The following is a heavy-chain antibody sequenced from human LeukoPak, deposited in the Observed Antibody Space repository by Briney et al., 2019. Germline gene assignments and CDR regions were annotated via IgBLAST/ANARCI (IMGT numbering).Heavy chain of an antibody. D-gene: IGHD1-26*01. CDR2: ITSSGSHI. CDR3: ARDPYSGAYGSDYYYYMDV. CDR1: GFTFSSYN. J-gene: IGHJ6*03. V-gene: IGHV3-21*01. Sequence: PGGSLRLSCAASGFTFSSYNMNWARLAPGKGLEWVSSITSSGSHIFYADSVKGRFTISRDNADNSLYLQMNSLRAEDTAVYFCARDPYSGAYGSDYYYYMDVWGKGTTVNVSS.